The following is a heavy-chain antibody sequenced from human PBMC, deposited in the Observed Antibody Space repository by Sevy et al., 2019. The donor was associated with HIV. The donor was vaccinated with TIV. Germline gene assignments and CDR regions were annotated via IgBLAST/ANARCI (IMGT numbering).Heavy chain of an antibody. CDR1: GFTFSDYN. V-gene: IGHV3-11*01. CDR3: ARVFGIGIVGATPDY. Sequence: GGSLRLSCAASGFTFSDYNMIWIRQAPGRGLEWISYIRSTGDTIYYADSVKGRFTISRDNAKNSLYLQMNSLTVGDTAVYYCARVFGIGIVGATPDYWGQGTLVTVSS. J-gene: IGHJ4*02. D-gene: IGHD1-26*01. CDR2: IRSTGDTI.